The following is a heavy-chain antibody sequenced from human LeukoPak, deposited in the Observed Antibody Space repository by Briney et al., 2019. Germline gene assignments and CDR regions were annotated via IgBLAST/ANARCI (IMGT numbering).Heavy chain of an antibody. CDR3: ARDQYCSTTSCYGRPPDY. CDR1: GFTFSDYY. CDR2: ITSSGNTI. D-gene: IGHD2-2*01. J-gene: IGHJ4*02. V-gene: IGHV3-11*01. Sequence: GGSLRLSCAASGFTFSDYYMTWIHQAPGKGLEWVSYITSSGNTIYYADSVKGRFTISRDNAKSSLYLQMNSLRAEDTAVYYCARDQYCSTTSCYGRPPDYWGQGTLVIVSS.